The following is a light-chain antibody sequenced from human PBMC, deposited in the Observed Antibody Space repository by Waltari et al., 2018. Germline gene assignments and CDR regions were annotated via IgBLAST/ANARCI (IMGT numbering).Light chain of an antibody. V-gene: IGLV3-21*01. CDR3: QVWDSTSDHRV. Sequence: SYVLTQPPSLSVAPGKTARITCGGNDLGRKSVHWYQQRPGQAPVLVVYDESGRPSGIPERFSGSNSGNAVTLTISGVEAGDEADYYCQVWDSTSDHRVFGGGTKLTVL. CDR1: DLGRKS. CDR2: DES. J-gene: IGLJ3*02.